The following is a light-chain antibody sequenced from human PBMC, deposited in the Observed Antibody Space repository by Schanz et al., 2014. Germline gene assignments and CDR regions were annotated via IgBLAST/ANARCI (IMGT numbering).Light chain of an antibody. CDR3: GTWHTSLSAV. CDR2: DNS. V-gene: IGLV1-51*01. J-gene: IGLJ2*01. Sequence: QSVLTQPPSVSAAPGQKVTISCSGTSSNIGSSYVSWYQQFPGRAPKLLIYDNSKRPSGILDRFSGSKSGTSATLGITGLQTGDEAHYYCGTWHTSLSAVFGGGTKLTVL. CDR1: SSNIGSSY.